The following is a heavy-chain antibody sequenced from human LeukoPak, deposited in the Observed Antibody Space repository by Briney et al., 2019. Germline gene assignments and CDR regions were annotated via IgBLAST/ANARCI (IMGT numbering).Heavy chain of an antibody. V-gene: IGHV1-18*01. CDR1: GYTFTSYG. D-gene: IGHD6-13*01. CDR3: ARGKYSSSWSPHFDY. J-gene: IGHJ4*02. CDR2: ISAYNGNT. Sequence: ASVKVSCKASGYTFTSYGISWVRQAPGQGLEWMGWISAYNGNTNYAQKLQGRVTMTTDTSTSTAYMELRSLRSDDTAVYYCARGKYSSSWSPHFDYWGQGTLVTVSS.